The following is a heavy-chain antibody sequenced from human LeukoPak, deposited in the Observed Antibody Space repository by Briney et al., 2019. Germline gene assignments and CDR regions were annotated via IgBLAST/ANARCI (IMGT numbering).Heavy chain of an antibody. CDR2: ISSSTNTI. D-gene: IGHD4-23*01. Sequence: PGGSLRLSCAASGFTFSSYSMNSVRQAPGKGLEWVSYISSSTNTIYYADSVKGRFTISRDNAKNSLFLQMNSLRDEDTAVYYCARGGYGANDDAFDIWGRGTMVTVSS. J-gene: IGHJ3*02. CDR3: ARGGYGANDDAFDI. V-gene: IGHV3-48*02. CDR1: GFTFSSYS.